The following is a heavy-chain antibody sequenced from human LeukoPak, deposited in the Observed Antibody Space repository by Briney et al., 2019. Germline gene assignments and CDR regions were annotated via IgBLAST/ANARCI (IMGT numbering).Heavy chain of an antibody. V-gene: IGHV1-18*01. CDR2: ISAHYGNT. D-gene: IGHD2-15*01. J-gene: IGHJ4*02. Sequence: ASVKVSCKASGYTFTSYGITWVRQAPGQGLEWMGWISAHYGNTNYAQKFQGRLTMTTDTSTNTAYMELRSLRPDATAVYFCARDFFHGHCSGLTCFLLDSWGQGSLVTDSS. CDR1: GYTFTSYG. CDR3: ARDFFHGHCSGLTCFLLDS.